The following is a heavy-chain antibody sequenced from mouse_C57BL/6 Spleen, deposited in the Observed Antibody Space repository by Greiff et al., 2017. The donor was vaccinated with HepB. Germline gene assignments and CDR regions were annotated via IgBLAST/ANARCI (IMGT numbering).Heavy chain of an antibody. CDR1: GYTFTSYW. Sequence: VQLHQPGAELVRPGSSVKLSCKASGYTFTSYWMHWVKQRPIQGLEWIGNIDPSDSETHYNQKFKDKATLTVDKSSSTAYMQLSSLTSEDSAVYYCAREEIYYGKAFAYWGQGTLVTVSA. CDR2: IDPSDSET. CDR3: AREEIYYGKAFAY. J-gene: IGHJ3*01. D-gene: IGHD2-1*01. V-gene: IGHV1-52*01.